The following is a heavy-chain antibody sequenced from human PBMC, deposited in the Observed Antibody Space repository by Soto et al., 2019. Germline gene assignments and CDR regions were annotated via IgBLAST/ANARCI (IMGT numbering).Heavy chain of an antibody. J-gene: IGHJ4*02. CDR2: LARGGGAT. V-gene: IGHV3-23*01. Sequence: EVQLLESGGGLVQPGVSLRLSCAVSGFILPSFGISWVRQAPGKGLEWVSALARGGGATYFSNSVKGRFAISRDDSKNTLYLQMNSLRAEDTAVYYCASEAHRSGYDFGDFDYWGQGALVTVSS. CDR3: ASEAHRSGYDFGDFDY. D-gene: IGHD5-12*01. CDR1: GFILPSFG.